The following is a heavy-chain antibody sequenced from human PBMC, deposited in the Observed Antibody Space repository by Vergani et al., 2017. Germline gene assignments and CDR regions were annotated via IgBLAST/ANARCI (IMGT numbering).Heavy chain of an antibody. D-gene: IGHD3-9*01. V-gene: IGHV4-59*13. J-gene: IGHJ6*02. CDR1: GGPFNTYY. CDR2: IYSTGNT. Sequence: QVQLEESGPGLVKPSETLSLPCTVSGGPFNTYYWSWIRQSPGKGLEWIGYIYSTGNTNYNPSLNSRVTMSVDTSKNQFSLKLRSVTAADTAVYFCARVMYRDEASTGYRLEGMDIWGQGSTVTISS. CDR3: ARVMYRDEASTGYRLEGMDI.